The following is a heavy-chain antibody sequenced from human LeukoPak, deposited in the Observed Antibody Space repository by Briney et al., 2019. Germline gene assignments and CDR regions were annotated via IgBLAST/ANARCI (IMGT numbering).Heavy chain of an antibody. CDR2: ISYDGSNK. J-gene: IGHJ4*02. V-gene: IGHV3-30*18. D-gene: IGHD6-13*01. CDR3: AKEAYNSSAFDY. CDR1: GFTFSSYG. Sequence: GGSLRLSCAASGFTFSSYGMHWVRQAPGKGLEGVAVISYDGSNKYYADSVKGRFTISRDNYKNTLFLQMNSRRAEDEAVYYCAKEAYNSSAFDYWGQGTLVTVSS.